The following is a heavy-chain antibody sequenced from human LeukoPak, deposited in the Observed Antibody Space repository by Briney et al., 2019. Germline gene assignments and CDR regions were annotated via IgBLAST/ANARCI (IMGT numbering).Heavy chain of an antibody. J-gene: IGHJ4*02. CDR2: IPSSGSTR. CDR1: GFIFSGYE. V-gene: IGHV3-48*03. D-gene: IGHD3-10*01. Sequence: GGSLRLSCAASGFIFSGYEMNWVRQAPGKGLEWVSYIPSSGSTRNYADSVKGRFTISRDNAKNSLYLQMNSLRAEDTAVYYCARGDYGTYGYFDYWGQGTLVTVSS. CDR3: ARGDYGTYGYFDY.